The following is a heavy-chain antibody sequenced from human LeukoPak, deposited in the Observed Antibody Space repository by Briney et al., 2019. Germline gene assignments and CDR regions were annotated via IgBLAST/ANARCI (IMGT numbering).Heavy chain of an antibody. CDR1: GFTFSSYA. CDR2: ISGSGGST. Sequence: GGSLRLSCAASGFTFSSYAMSWVRQAPGKGLEWVSAISGSGGSTYYADSVKGRFTISRDNSKNTLYLQMNSLRAEDTAVYYCAKAPEYYDILTGYDYYGMDVWGQGTTVTVSS. J-gene: IGHJ6*02. CDR3: AKAPEYYDILTGYDYYGMDV. V-gene: IGHV3-23*01. D-gene: IGHD3-9*01.